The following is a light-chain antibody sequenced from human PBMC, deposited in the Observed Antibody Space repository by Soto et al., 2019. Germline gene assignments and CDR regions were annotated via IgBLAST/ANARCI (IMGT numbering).Light chain of an antibody. CDR3: QQCYSVPCT. CDR1: QSILFSSNNKHS. J-gene: IGKJ2*02. CDR2: WAS. V-gene: IGKV4-1*01. Sequence: DIVMTQSPDSLSVSLGDRATINCKSSQSILFSSNNKHSLAWYQQKPGQPPKLLIYWASSRESGVPDRFSGSGSGTDFTLTISSLQAEDVAVYYCQQCYSVPCTFGRGTNLEIK.